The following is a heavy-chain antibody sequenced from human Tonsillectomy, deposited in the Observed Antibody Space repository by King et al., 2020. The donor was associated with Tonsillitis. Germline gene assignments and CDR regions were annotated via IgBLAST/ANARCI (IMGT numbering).Heavy chain of an antibody. Sequence: QLQESGPGLVKPSETLSLTCTVSGGSITSRNYYWGWIRQPPGTGLEWIGSVYYTGSTFYNPSLKSRVTISVDTSKNQFSLRLNSVTAADTAVYYCAGGSRWGIVDYWGQGALVTVSS. CDR2: VYYTGST. CDR3: AGGSRWGIVDY. J-gene: IGHJ4*02. V-gene: IGHV4-39*07. CDR1: GGSITSRNYY. D-gene: IGHD5-12*01.